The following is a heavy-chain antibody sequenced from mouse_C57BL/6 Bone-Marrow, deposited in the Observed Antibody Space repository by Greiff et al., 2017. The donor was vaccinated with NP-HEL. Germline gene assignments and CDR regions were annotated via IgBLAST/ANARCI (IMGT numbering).Heavy chain of an antibody. CDR3: ARPTTVVAAYYFDY. CDR1: GYTFTSYW. V-gene: IGHV1-61*01. J-gene: IGHJ2*01. CDR2: IYPSDSET. Sequence: QVQLQQPGAELVRPGSSVKLSCKASGYTFTSYWMDWVKQRPGQGLEWIGNIYPSDSETHYNQKFKDKATLTVDKSSSTAYMQLSSLTSEDSAVYYCARPTTVVAAYYFDYWGQGTTLTGSS. D-gene: IGHD1-1*01.